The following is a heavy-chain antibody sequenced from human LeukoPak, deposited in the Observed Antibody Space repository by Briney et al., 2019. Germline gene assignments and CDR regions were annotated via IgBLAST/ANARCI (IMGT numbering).Heavy chain of an antibody. CDR1: GFTFSSYG. D-gene: IGHD4-23*01. CDR2: ISYGGSNK. Sequence: QPGRSLRLSCAASGFTFSSYGMHWVRQAPGKGLEWVAVISYGGSNKYYADSVKGRFTISIDNSKNTLYLQMNSLRAEDTAVYYCAKGRTTVALDAFDIWGQGTMVTVSS. V-gene: IGHV3-30*18. J-gene: IGHJ3*02. CDR3: AKGRTTVALDAFDI.